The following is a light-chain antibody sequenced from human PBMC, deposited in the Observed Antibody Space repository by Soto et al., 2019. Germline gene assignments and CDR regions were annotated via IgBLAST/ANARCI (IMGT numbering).Light chain of an antibody. V-gene: IGLV2-14*01. CDR3: YSYTSSSTRV. J-gene: IGLJ1*01. CDR1: SSDVGGYNY. Sequence: QSVLTQPASVSASPGQSITISCTGTSSDVGGYNYVSWYQQHPGKAPKLMIYDVSNRPSGVSNRFSGSKSGNTASLTISGLQADDEADYYCYSYTSSSTRVFGTGTKGTVL. CDR2: DVS.